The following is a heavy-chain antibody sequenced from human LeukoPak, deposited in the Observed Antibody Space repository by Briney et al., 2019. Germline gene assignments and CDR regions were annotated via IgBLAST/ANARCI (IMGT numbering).Heavy chain of an antibody. CDR3: AKRDGSGSYPYYFDY. Sequence: GESLRLSCAASGFTFNSYAMSWVRPAPGKGLEWVSAIGGSDSSTYYADSVKGRFTISRDNSKNTLYLQMNSLRAEDTAVYYCAKRDGSGSYPYYFDYWGQGTLVTVSS. D-gene: IGHD3-10*01. V-gene: IGHV3-23*01. CDR1: GFTFNSYA. J-gene: IGHJ4*02. CDR2: IGGSDSST.